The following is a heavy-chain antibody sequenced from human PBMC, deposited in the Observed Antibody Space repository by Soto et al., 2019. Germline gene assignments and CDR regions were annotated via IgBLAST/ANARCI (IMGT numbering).Heavy chain of an antibody. CDR3: ARGRADIVVVHAAPNWLEP. CDR1: GGPFSGYY. D-gene: IGHD2-2*01. CDR2: INHRAST. V-gene: IGHV4-34*01. J-gene: IGHJ5*02. Sequence: QVHLQQWGAGLLKPSETLSLTCAGYGGPFSGYYWSWIRQPPGKGLEWIGEINHRASTNYNPSPTSRLTLPLDTPENQFYLKLHSVTAADTAVYYCARGRADIVVVHAAPNWLEPWGQGTLV.